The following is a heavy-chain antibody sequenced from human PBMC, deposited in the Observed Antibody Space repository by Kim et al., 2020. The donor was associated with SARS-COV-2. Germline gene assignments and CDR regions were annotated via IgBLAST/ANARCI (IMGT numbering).Heavy chain of an antibody. CDR1: GGSISNNNYY. D-gene: IGHD3-16*01. J-gene: IGHJ4*01. V-gene: IGHV4-39*01. Sequence: SETLSLTCTVSGGSISNNNYYWAWIRQPPGKGLEWIGSIYYSGSTYYNPSLTSRVTISVDMSKNQFSLKVTSMTAADTAVYYCARSVGDTEGGWQQHDY. CDR3: ARSVGDTEGGWQQHDY. CDR2: IYYSGST.